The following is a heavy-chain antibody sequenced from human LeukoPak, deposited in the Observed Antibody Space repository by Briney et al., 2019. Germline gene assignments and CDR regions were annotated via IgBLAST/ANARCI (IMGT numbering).Heavy chain of an antibody. D-gene: IGHD3-9*01. J-gene: IGHJ6*03. CDR2: INHSGST. V-gene: IGHV4-39*07. CDR3: ARDLGQYYDILTGYYRRAYYYYYMDV. Sequence: SETLSLTCTVSGGSISSSSYYWSWIRQPPGKGLEWIGEINHSGSTNYNPSLKSRVTISVDTSKNQFSLKLSSVTAADTAVYYCARDLGQYYDILTGYYRRAYYYYYMDVWGKGTTVTISS. CDR1: GGSISSSSYY.